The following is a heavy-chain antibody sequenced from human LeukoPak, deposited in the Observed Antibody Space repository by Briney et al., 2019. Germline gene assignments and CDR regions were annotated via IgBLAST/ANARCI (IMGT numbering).Heavy chain of an antibody. J-gene: IGHJ3*02. V-gene: IGHV3-48*01. Sequence: GGSLRLSCAASRFTFSSFGMNWVRQAPGKGLEWVSYISSSSSTIYYADSVKGRFTISRDNAKNSLYLQMNSLRAEDTAVYYCARGWGAFDIWGQGTMVTVSS. CDR3: ARGWGAFDI. CDR1: RFTFSSFG. CDR2: ISSSSSTI. D-gene: IGHD3-16*01.